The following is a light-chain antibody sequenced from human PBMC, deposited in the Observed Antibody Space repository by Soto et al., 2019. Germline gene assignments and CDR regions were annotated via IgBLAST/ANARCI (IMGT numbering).Light chain of an antibody. V-gene: IGLV2-18*02. CDR1: SSDFGTYNG. Sequence: QSALTQPPSVSGSPGQSVTISCTEPSSDFGTYNGISWYQQPPGTAPKLTIYDVSNRPSGVPDRFSGSKSGNTASLTISGLQAEDEGDYYCSSYTISNTYVFGTGTKVTVL. CDR2: DVS. J-gene: IGLJ1*01. CDR3: SSYTISNTYV.